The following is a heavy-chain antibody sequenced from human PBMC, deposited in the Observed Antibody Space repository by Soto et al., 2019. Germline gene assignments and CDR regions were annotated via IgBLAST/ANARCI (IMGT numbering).Heavy chain of an antibody. V-gene: IGHV3-23*01. J-gene: IGHJ5*02. CDR1: GFTFSSYA. D-gene: IGHD3-22*01. CDR3: AEGYINTPMTA. Sequence: GGSLRLSCAASGFTFSSYAMTWVRQAPGKGLEWVSTITTSGGNTHYADSVKGRFTISRDNSKNTLYLQMNSLRVADTAVYYCAEGYINTPMTAWGQGTLVTVSS. CDR2: ITTSGGNT.